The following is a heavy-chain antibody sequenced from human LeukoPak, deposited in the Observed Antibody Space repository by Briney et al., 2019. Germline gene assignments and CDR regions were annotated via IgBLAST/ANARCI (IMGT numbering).Heavy chain of an antibody. D-gene: IGHD3-10*01. CDR1: GYTFTSYD. CDR3: ARARRGRITMVRGVMSPQYYNYMDV. Sequence: ASVKVSCKASGYTFTSYDINWVRQATGQGLEWMGWMNPNSGNTGYAQKFQGRVTMTRNTSISTAYMELSSLRSEDTAVYYCARARRGRITMVRGVMSPQYYNYMDVWGKGTTVTVSS. V-gene: IGHV1-8*01. J-gene: IGHJ6*03. CDR2: MNPNSGNT.